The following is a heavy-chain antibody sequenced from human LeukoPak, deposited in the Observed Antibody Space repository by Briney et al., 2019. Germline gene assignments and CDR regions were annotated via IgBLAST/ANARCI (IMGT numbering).Heavy chain of an antibody. CDR2: IDWDDDK. D-gene: IGHD3-22*01. CDR3: ARIPYYDISGSKTHYYFDY. Sequence: SGPTLVNPTQTLTLTCTFSGFSLSTSGAGVGWVRQPPGKALEWLARIDWDDDKYYSASLKTRLTISKDTFKNQVVLTMTNMDPVDTGTYYCARIPYYDISGSKTHYYFDYWGQGTLVTVSS. J-gene: IGHJ4*02. V-gene: IGHV2-70*11. CDR1: GFSLSTSGAG.